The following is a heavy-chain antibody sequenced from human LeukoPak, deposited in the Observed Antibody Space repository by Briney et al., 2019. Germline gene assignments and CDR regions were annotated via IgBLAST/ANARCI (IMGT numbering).Heavy chain of an antibody. V-gene: IGHV3-33*08. CDR2: IWYDGSNK. Sequence: GGSLRLSCAASGFTFSSYSMNWVRQAPGKGLEWVAVIWYDGSNKYYADSVKGRFTISRDNSKNTLYLQMNSLRAEDTAVYYCARRYCSGGICYHIDYWGQGTLVTVSS. D-gene: IGHD2-15*01. CDR3: ARRYCSGGICYHIDY. J-gene: IGHJ4*02. CDR1: GFTFSSYS.